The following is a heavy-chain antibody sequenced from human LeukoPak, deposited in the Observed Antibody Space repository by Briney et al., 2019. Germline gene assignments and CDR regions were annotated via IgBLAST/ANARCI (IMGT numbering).Heavy chain of an antibody. CDR3: ARGSSYGDYDDAFDI. Sequence: GGSLRLSCAASGFTFSSYGMHWVRQAPGKGLEWVAVIWYDGSNKYYADSVKGRFTISRDNSKNTLYLQMNSLRAEDTAVYCCARGSSYGDYDDAFDIWGQGTMVTVSS. J-gene: IGHJ3*02. CDR2: IWYDGSNK. V-gene: IGHV3-33*08. D-gene: IGHD4-17*01. CDR1: GFTFSSYG.